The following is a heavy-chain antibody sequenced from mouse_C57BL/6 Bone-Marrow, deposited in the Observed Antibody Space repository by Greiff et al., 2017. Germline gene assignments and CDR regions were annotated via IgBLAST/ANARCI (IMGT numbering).Heavy chain of an antibody. J-gene: IGHJ4*01. CDR2: MHPNGGSP. V-gene: IGHV1-64*01. CDR1: GYTFTNYW. CDR3: ARCDNYDDYTMDY. Sequence: QVQLQQPGAELVKPGASVQLSCKASGYTFTNYWMHWVKQRPGQGLEWIGMMHPNGGSPDYNEKFKSEATLSVDKSSRTAYMELSSLTSEDSAVYYCARCDNYDDYTMDYWGQGTSVTVTS. D-gene: IGHD2-12*01.